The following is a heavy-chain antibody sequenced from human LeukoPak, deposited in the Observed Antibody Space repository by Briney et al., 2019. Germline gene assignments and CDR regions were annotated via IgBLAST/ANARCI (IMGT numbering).Heavy chain of an antibody. V-gene: IGHV3-7*05. CDR3: ARDATPDGIIFDY. CDR1: GFTFSSHW. Sequence: GGSLRLSCAASGFTFSSHWMNWVRQAPGKGLEWVANINQDGSENYYVDSVKGRFTISRDNAKNSLYLQMNSLRAEDTAVYYCARDATPDGIIFDYWGQGNPGHRLV. CDR2: INQDGSEN. D-gene: IGHD3-16*01. J-gene: IGHJ4*02.